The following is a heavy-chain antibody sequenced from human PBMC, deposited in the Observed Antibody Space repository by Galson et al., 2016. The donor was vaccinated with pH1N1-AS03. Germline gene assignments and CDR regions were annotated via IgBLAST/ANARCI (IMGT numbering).Heavy chain of an antibody. D-gene: IGHD3-10*01. Sequence: KGSGDTFSSYVISWVRQAPGQGLEWLGGIIPVSGPTNYGQKFQGRFTITADKSTTTAFMELTSLRYGDTAVYYCAIGKWFGELDYYYYYGMDVWGQGTTVTVSS. V-gene: IGHV1-69*06. CDR1: GDTFSSYV. CDR2: IIPVSGPT. J-gene: IGHJ6*02. CDR3: AIGKWFGELDYYYYYGMDV.